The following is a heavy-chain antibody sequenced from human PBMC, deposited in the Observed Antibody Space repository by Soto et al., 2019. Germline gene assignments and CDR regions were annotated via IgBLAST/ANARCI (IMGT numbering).Heavy chain of an antibody. CDR2: IFYSGST. Sequence: QVQLQESGPGLVKPSETLSLTCTVSGGSISSYYWSLIRQPPGKGLEWIGYIFYSGSTNYTPSLKSRVTIAVDTSKNQFSLKLSSVTAADTAVYYCARRRDASTFFDYWGQGTLVTVSS. CDR1: GGSISSYY. CDR3: ARRRDASTFFDY. D-gene: IGHD2-2*01. V-gene: IGHV4-59*08. J-gene: IGHJ4*02.